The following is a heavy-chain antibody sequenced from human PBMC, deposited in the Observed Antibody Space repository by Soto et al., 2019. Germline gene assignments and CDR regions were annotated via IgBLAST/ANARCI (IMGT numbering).Heavy chain of an antibody. CDR3: ARGQGGFGELLSWSYFDY. V-gene: IGHV1-69*02. J-gene: IGHJ4*02. Sequence: GASVKVSCKASGGTFSSYTISWVRQAPGQGIEWMGRIIPILGIANYAQKFQGRVTITADKSTSTAYMELSSLRSEDTALYYCARGQGGFGELLSWSYFDYWGQRTLVTVSS. CDR1: GGTFSSYT. D-gene: IGHD3-10*01. CDR2: IIPILGIA.